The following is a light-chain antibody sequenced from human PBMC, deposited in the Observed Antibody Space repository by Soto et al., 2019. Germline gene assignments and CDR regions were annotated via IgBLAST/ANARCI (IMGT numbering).Light chain of an antibody. V-gene: IGKV3-20*01. CDR2: GAS. J-gene: IGKJ1*01. Sequence: EIGLTQSPGTLSLSPGERATLSCRSSQSVSSSYLAWYQQKPGQAPRPLIYGASSRAIGIPDRFSGSGSGTDFTLTISRLEPEDFAGYYCQQYGSSPWTFGQGTKVEIK. CDR1: QSVSSSY. CDR3: QQYGSSPWT.